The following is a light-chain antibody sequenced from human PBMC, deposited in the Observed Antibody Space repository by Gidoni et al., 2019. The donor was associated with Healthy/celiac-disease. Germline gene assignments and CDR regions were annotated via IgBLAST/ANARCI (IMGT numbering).Light chain of an antibody. Sequence: DIQMTQSPSSLSASVGDRVTITCRASQSISSYFNWYQQKPGKAPKLLIYAASSLQSGVPSRFSGSGSGTDFNLTISSLQPEEFATYYCQQSYSTPPWTFGQGTKVEIK. CDR3: QQSYSTPPWT. CDR1: QSISSY. V-gene: IGKV1-39*01. J-gene: IGKJ1*01. CDR2: AAS.